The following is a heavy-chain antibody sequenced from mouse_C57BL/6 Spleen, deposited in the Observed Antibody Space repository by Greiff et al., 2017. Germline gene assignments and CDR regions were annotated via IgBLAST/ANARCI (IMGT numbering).Heavy chain of an antibody. D-gene: IGHD1-1*01. CDR1: GYTFTDYE. CDR3: TRFPPTVAFDY. V-gene: IGHV1-15*01. J-gene: IGHJ2*01. CDR2: IDPETGGT. Sequence: VQLQQSGAELVRPGASVTLSCKASGYTFTDYEMHWVKQTPVHGLEWIGAIDPETGGTAYNQKFKGKAILTADKSSSTAYMELRSLTSEDSAVYYCTRFPPTVAFDYWGQGTTLTVSS.